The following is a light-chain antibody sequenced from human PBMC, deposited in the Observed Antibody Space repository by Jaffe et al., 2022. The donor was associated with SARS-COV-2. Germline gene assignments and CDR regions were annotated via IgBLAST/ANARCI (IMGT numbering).Light chain of an antibody. Sequence: QSALTQPASVSGSPGQSITISCTGTSSDVGGYSSVSWYQQHPGKAPKLMIFEVSNRPSGVSHRFSGSKSGNTASLTISGLQAEDEADYYCSSYTSSSTVVFGGGTKLTVL. V-gene: IGLV2-14*01. CDR2: EVS. J-gene: IGLJ2*01. CDR3: SSYTSSSTVV. CDR1: SSDVGGYSS.